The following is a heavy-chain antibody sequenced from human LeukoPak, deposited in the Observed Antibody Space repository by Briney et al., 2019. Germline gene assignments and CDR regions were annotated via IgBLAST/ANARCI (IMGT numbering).Heavy chain of an antibody. V-gene: IGHV4-39*01. J-gene: IGHJ4*02. D-gene: IGHD3-22*01. CDR2: IYYSGST. CDR3: ARNYDSSGYYFGYFDY. Sequence: SETLSLTCTVSGGSISSSSYYWSWIRQPPGKGLEWIGSIYYSGSTYYNPSLKSRVTISVDTSKNQFSLKLSSVTAADTAVYYCARNYDSSGYYFGYFDYWGQGTLVTVSS. CDR1: GGSISSSSYY.